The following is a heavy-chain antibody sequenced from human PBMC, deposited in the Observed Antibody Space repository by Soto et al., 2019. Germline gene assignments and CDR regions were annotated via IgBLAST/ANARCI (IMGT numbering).Heavy chain of an antibody. Sequence: EVQLLESGGGLVQPGGSLRLSCAASGFTFSSYAMSWVRQAPGKGLEWVSAISGSGGSTYYADSVKGRFTISRDNSKNTLYLQMNSLRAEDTAVYYCAKGEMGDTGTPHTNYYYYYYMDVWGKGTTVTVSS. CDR3: AKGEMGDTGTPHTNYYYYYYMDV. J-gene: IGHJ6*03. D-gene: IGHD5-18*01. V-gene: IGHV3-23*01. CDR2: ISGSGGST. CDR1: GFTFSSYA.